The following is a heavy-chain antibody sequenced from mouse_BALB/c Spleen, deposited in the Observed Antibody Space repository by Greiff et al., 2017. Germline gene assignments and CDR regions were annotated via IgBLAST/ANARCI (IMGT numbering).Heavy chain of an antibody. CDR1: GFTFSSYG. CDR3: ASPYGNYGFAY. D-gene: IGHD2-1*01. Sequence: EVQRVESGGGLVQPGGSLKLSCAASGFTFSSYGMSWVRQTPDKRLELVATINSNGGSTYYPDSVKGRFTISRDNAKNTLYLQMSSLKSEDTAMYYCASPYGNYGFAYWGQGTLVTVSA. CDR2: INSNGGST. V-gene: IGHV5-6-3*01. J-gene: IGHJ3*01.